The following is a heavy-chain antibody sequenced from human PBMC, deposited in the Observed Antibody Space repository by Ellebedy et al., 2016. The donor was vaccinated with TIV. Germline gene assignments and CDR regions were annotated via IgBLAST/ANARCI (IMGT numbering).Heavy chain of an antibody. D-gene: IGHD4-11*01. V-gene: IGHV3-11*01. CDR3: ARVRQDYHYYYYFYMDV. CDR2: ISSSGTTM. Sequence: GESLKISCAASGFSFSDYYMSWIRQAPGKGLEWVSYISSSGTTMYYPDSVEGRFTISRDNAQNSLYLQMNSLRAEDTAVYYCARVRQDYHYYYYFYMDVWGKGTTVTVSS. J-gene: IGHJ6*03. CDR1: GFSFSDYY.